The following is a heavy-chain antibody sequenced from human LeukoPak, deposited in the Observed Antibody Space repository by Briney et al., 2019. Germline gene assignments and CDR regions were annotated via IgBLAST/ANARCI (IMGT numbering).Heavy chain of an antibody. CDR2: MNPNSGNT. CDR1: GYTFTSYD. Sequence: ASVKVSCKASGYTFTSYDINWVRQATGQGLEWMGWMNPNSGNTGYAQKFQGRVTMTTDTSTSTAYMELRSLRSDDTAVYYCARDLDAYYYDSSVGCFDYWGQGTLVTVSS. CDR3: ARDLDAYYYDSSVGCFDY. V-gene: IGHV1-8*01. D-gene: IGHD3-22*01. J-gene: IGHJ4*02.